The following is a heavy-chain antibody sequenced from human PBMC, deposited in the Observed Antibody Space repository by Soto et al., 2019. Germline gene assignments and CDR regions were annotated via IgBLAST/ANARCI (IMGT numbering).Heavy chain of an antibody. CDR3: ARVQIVVVVGGTPADY. V-gene: IGHV1-18*01. Sequence: QVQLEQSGAEVKKSGASVKVSCKASGYIFSTHGINWVRQAPGQGLEWMGWINPYNGKTNYAQKFQGRATITTETSRKTSSMELRSLRSDDTAVYYCARVQIVVVVGGTPADYCGQGTLVTVSS. J-gene: IGHJ4*02. CDR2: INPYNGKT. D-gene: IGHD2-15*01. CDR1: GYIFSTHG.